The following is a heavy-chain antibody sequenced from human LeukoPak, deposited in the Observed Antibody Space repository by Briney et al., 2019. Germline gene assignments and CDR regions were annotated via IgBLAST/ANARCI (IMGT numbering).Heavy chain of an antibody. V-gene: IGHV3-21*01. Sequence: GGSLRLSCAASGFTFSNYSMNWVRQAPGKGLEWVSSISSSSSYIYYADSVKGRFTISRDNAKNSLYLQMNSLRAEDTAVYYCARDRRLYYYGSGIKTTWGQGTLVTVSS. D-gene: IGHD3-10*01. CDR3: ARDRRLYYYGSGIKTT. CDR2: ISSSSSYI. J-gene: IGHJ4*02. CDR1: GFTFSNYS.